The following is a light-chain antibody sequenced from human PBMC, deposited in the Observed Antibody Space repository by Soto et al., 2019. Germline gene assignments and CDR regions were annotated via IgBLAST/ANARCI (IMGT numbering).Light chain of an antibody. Sequence: DIVMTHSPDSLAVSLGERAPIHXXSNQXILYSSNNKNYLTWYQQKPGQPPKXXIYWASTRESGVPDRFTGSGAGTDFTLTSSSLQAEDVAVYYCQQYFSNPRTFGGGTKVEIK. CDR2: WAS. CDR3: QQYFSNPRT. J-gene: IGKJ4*01. V-gene: IGKV4-1*01. CDR1: QXILYSSNNKNY.